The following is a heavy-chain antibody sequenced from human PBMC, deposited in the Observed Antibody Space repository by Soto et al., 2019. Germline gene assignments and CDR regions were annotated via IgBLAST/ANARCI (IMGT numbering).Heavy chain of an antibody. CDR2: IYYSGST. J-gene: IGHJ4*02. CDR1: GGSISSGGYY. D-gene: IGHD2-2*01. V-gene: IGHV4-31*03. CDR3: ARSSTSANYFDY. Sequence: PSETLSLTCTVSGGSISSGGYYWSWIRQHPGKGLEWIGYIYYSGSTYYNPSLKSRVTISVDTSKNQFSLKLTSVAAADTAVYYCARSSTSANYFDYWGQGRLVTLGS.